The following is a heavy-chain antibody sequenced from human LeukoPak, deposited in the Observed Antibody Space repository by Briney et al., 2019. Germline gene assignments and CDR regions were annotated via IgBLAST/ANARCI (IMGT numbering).Heavy chain of an antibody. CDR2: INPNSGDT. Sequence: ASVKVSCKASGYTFTGYYMHWVRQAPGQGLEWMGWINPNSGDTNYAQKFQGRVSMTRDTSISTAYMEVSRLRSDDTAVYYCARGVRATTGNFDYWGRGTLVTVSS. CDR1: GYTFTGYY. D-gene: IGHD1-1*01. V-gene: IGHV1-2*02. CDR3: ARGVRATTGNFDY. J-gene: IGHJ4*02.